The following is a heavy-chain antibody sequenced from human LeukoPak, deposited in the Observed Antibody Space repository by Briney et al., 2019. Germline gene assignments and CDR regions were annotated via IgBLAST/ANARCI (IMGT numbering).Heavy chain of an antibody. D-gene: IGHD3-10*01. CDR2: MSYDGSNK. J-gene: IGHJ4*02. CDR3: ARDSYYYGSGSYSY. CDR1: GFTFSSYG. V-gene: IGHV3-30*03. Sequence: QPGRSLRLSCAASGFTFSSYGMHWVRQAPGKGLEWVAVMSYDGSNKYYADSVKGRFTISRDNAKNSLYLQMNSLRAEDTAVYYCARDSYYYGSGSYSYWGQGTLVTVSS.